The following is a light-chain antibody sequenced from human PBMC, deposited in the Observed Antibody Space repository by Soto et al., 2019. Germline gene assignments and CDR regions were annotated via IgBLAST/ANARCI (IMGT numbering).Light chain of an antibody. CDR1: QSVSSSF. CDR3: QQYVSSPWA. J-gene: IGKJ1*01. V-gene: IGKV3-20*01. CDR2: GAS. Sequence: EIVLAQSPGTLYLSPGESATLSCRASQSVSSSFLAWYQQKAGQAPRLLIYGASRRATGIPDRFSGSGSGTDFTLTTSRLEPEDFAVYYCQQYVSSPWAFGQGTKVEI.